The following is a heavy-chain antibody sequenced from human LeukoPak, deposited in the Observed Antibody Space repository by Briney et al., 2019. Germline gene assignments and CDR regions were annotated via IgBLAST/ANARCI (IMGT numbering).Heavy chain of an antibody. D-gene: IGHD2-2*01. CDR1: GYTFTSYD. V-gene: IGHV1-8*01. CDR3: ARDHGCSSTSCYEFVSNWFDP. CDR2: MNPNSGNT. J-gene: IGHJ5*02. Sequence: ASVKVSCKASGYTFTSYDINWVRQAPGQGLEWMGWMNPNSGNTGYAQKFQGRVTMTRNTSISTAYMELSSLRSEDTAVYYCARDHGCSSTSCYEFVSNWFDPWGQGILVTVSS.